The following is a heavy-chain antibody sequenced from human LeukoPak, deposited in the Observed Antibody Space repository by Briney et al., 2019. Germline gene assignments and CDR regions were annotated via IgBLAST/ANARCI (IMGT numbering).Heavy chain of an antibody. J-gene: IGHJ5*02. Sequence: PGRSLRLSCAASGFSFTTYRMIWVRQAPGKGLEWVSAIDGTNAYIDYADSVKGRFTISRDNTKNSLYLQMSSLRAEDTALYYCVKGFDYGDLRPNWFDPWGQGTLVTVSS. D-gene: IGHD4-17*01. V-gene: IGHV3-21*01. CDR1: GFSFTTYR. CDR3: VKGFDYGDLRPNWFDP. CDR2: IDGTNAYI.